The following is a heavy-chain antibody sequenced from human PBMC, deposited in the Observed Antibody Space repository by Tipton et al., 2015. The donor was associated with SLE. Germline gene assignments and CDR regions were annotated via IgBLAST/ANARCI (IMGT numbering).Heavy chain of an antibody. CDR2: IYYSGST. Sequence: TLSLTCPVSGGSISSYYWSWIRQPPGKGLEWIGYIYYSGSTNYNPSLKSRVTISVDTSKNQFSLKLSSVTAADTAAYYCATKLVDTAMVPLYYYYYYMDVWGKGTTVTVS. V-gene: IGHV4-59*01. J-gene: IGHJ6*03. CDR3: ATKLVDTAMVPLYYYYYYMDV. CDR1: GGSISSYY. D-gene: IGHD5-18*01.